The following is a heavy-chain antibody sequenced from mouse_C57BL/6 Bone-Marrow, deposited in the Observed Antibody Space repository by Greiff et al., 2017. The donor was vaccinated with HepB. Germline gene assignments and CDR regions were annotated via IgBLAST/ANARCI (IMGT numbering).Heavy chain of an antibody. CDR1: GYTFTSYW. Sequence: QVQLKQPGAELVKPGASVKMSCKASGYTFTSYWITWVKQRPGQGLEWIGDIYPGSGSTNYNEKFKSKATLTVDTSSSTAYMQISSLTSEDSAVYYCARSSTIVTFDYWGQGTTLTVSS. D-gene: IGHD2-5*01. CDR2: IYPGSGST. V-gene: IGHV1-55*01. J-gene: IGHJ2*01. CDR3: ARSSTIVTFDY.